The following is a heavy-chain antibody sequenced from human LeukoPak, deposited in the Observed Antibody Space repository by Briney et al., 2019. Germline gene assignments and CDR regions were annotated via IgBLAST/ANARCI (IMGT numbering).Heavy chain of an antibody. J-gene: IGHJ4*02. CDR2: INPNGGGT. CDR3: ATVLAATGSTYAFDY. V-gene: IGHV1-2*02. D-gene: IGHD2-15*01. Sequence: ASVKVSYKASGYTFTRYYMHWVRQAPGQGLEWMGWINPNGGGTNYAQKFQGRVTMTRDTSISTAYMELSRLRADDTAVYYCATVLAATGSTYAFDYWGQGTLVTVSS. CDR1: GYTFTRYY.